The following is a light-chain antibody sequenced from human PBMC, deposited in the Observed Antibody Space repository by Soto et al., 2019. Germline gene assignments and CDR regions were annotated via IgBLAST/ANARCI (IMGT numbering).Light chain of an antibody. CDR2: AAS. Sequence: DIQMTQSPSSLSASVGDRVTITCRASQSISTYLNWYQQKPGKAPKLLICAASSLRSGVPSRFSGSGSGTEFTLTISSLQPDDFATYYCQHYNSYSEAFGQGTRWIS. CDR1: QSISTY. CDR3: QHYNSYSEA. V-gene: IGKV1-5*01. J-gene: IGKJ1*01.